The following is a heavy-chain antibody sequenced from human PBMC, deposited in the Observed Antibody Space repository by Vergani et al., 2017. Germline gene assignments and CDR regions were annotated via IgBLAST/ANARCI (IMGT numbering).Heavy chain of an antibody. CDR1: GAPISYWC. J-gene: IGHJ4*02. CDR3: ARSSCGGDCYEFDY. D-gene: IGHD2-21*02. CDR2: LCPSGST. Sequence: QVQMQESGPGLVKTSETLSLTCSASGAPISYWCWSWLRQPAGKGLEWIGRLCPSGSTNYKPSLKSRVTISADTSKNRFSLKLTSVTAADTAVYYCARSSCGGDCYEFDYWGQGTLVTVSS. V-gene: IGHV4-4*07.